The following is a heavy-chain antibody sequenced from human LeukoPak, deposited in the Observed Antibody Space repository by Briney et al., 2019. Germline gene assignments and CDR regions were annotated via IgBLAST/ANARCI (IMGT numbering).Heavy chain of an antibody. Sequence: SETLSLTCTVSGGSIGSYYWSWIRQPPGKGLEWIGYIYYSGSTNYNPSLKSRVTISVDTSKNQFSLKLSSVTAADTAVYYCARSEYSSSWALFDYWGQGTLVTVSS. CDR2: IYYSGST. CDR3: ARSEYSSSWALFDY. V-gene: IGHV4-59*01. D-gene: IGHD6-13*01. CDR1: GGSIGSYY. J-gene: IGHJ4*02.